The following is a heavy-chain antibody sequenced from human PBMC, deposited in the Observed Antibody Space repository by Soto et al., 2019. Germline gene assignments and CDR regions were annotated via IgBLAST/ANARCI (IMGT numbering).Heavy chain of an antibody. CDR2: ISAYNGNT. Sequence: QVQLVPSGAAVKKPGASLKVSCKASGDTFTSYGISCVQQAPGEALEWMGWISAYNGNTKYAQKLQGRVTRTTDTSTRTAYMELRSLRSDDKAVDFCALMVVDYWGQEPLVTVSS. D-gene: IGHD3-10*01. J-gene: IGHJ4*02. CDR1: GDTFTSYG. V-gene: IGHV1-18*01. CDR3: ALMVVDY.